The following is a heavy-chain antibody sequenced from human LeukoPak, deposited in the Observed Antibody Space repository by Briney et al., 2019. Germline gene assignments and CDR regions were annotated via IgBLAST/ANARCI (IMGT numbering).Heavy chain of an antibody. CDR1: GYSFTSYW. D-gene: IGHD2-2*01. V-gene: IGHV5-51*01. Sequence: GESLKISCKGSGYSFTSYWIGWVRQMPGKGLEWMGIIYPGDSDTRYSPSFQGQVTMSADKSINTAYLQWSSLKASDTAMYYCARRQGCSSTSCPPDSWGQGTLVTVSS. CDR3: ARRQGCSSTSCPPDS. CDR2: IYPGDSDT. J-gene: IGHJ4*02.